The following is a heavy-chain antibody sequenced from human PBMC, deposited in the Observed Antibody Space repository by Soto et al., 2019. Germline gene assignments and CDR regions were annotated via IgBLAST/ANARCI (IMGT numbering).Heavy chain of an antibody. J-gene: IGHJ5*02. CDR3: VRAHALDFSKWFDP. V-gene: IGHV1-2*02. CDR1: GYIFSANY. D-gene: IGHD3-3*01. Sequence: ASVKVSCKASGYIFSANYIHWVRQAPGQGLEWLGWINPHSGATNYAQKFLGRVTMSADTSASTAYMDLARLKSDDTAVYYCVRAHALDFSKWFDPWGRGTLVTVSS. CDR2: INPHSGAT.